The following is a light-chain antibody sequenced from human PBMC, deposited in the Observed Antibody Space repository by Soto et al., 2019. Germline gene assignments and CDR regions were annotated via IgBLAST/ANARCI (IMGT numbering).Light chain of an antibody. CDR2: EVT. CDR3: SSHTSVNTRV. J-gene: IGLJ1*01. CDR1: SSDVGTYDY. V-gene: IGLV2-14*01. Sequence: QSALTQPASVSGSPGQSIAISCTGTSSDVGTYDYVSWYQQYPDKTPKLIIYEVTQRPSGVSNRFSGSKSGNTASLTISGLQAEDEADYYCSSHTSVNTRVFGTGTKLTVL.